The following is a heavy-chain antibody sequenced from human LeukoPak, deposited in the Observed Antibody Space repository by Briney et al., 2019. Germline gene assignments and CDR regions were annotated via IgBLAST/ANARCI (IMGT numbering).Heavy chain of an antibody. CDR1: GYSFTSYW. V-gene: IGHV5-51*01. J-gene: IGHJ4*02. Sequence: GEALKISCKGSGYSFTSYWIGWVRQMPGKGLEWMGIIYPGDSDTRYSPSFQGQVTISADKSISTAYLQWSSLKASDTAMYYCARHTPGVVVITSPYYFDYWGQGTLVTVSS. CDR3: ARHTPGVVVITSPYYFDY. CDR2: IYPGDSDT. D-gene: IGHD3-22*01.